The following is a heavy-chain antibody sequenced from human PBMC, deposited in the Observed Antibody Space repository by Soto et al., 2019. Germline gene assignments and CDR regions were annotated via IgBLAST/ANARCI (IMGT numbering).Heavy chain of an antibody. V-gene: IGHV1-3*01. D-gene: IGHD2-15*01. CDR1: GYTFTSYA. J-gene: IGHJ4*02. CDR3: ARIPGYCSGGSCYPADYYFDY. CDR2: INAGNGNT. Sequence: GASVKVSCKASGYTFTSYAMHWVRQAPGQRLEWMGWINAGNGNTEYSQKFQGRVTITRDTSASTAYMELSSLRSEDTAVYYCARIPGYCSGGSCYPADYYFDYWGQGTPVTVSS.